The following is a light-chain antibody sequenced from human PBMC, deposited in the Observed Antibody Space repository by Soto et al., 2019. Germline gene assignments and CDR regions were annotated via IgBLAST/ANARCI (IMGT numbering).Light chain of an antibody. Sequence: EIVLTQSPGTLSLSPGERATLSCRASQSVSNNKLAWYQQKPGQAQRLLIYGASTRATGIPPRFSGSGSGTDCTLIISRLEPEDFAFYYYHQYGRRLTFGGGTKVEIK. CDR1: QSVSNNK. J-gene: IGKJ4*01. V-gene: IGKV3-20*01. CDR3: HQYGRRLT. CDR2: GAS.